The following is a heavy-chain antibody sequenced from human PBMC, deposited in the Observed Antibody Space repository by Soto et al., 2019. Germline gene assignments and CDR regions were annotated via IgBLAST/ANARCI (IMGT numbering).Heavy chain of an antibody. V-gene: IGHV3-23*01. D-gene: IGHD3-22*01. CDR1: GFTFSSYA. CDR2: ISGSGGST. CDR3: AKEAPPDSSGYYWSFDY. Sequence: GGSLRLSCAASGFTFSSYAMSWVRQAPGKGLEWVSAISGSGGSTYYADSVKGRFTISRDNSKNTLYLQMNSLRAEDTAVYYCAKEAPPDSSGYYWSFDYWGQGTLVTVSS. J-gene: IGHJ4*02.